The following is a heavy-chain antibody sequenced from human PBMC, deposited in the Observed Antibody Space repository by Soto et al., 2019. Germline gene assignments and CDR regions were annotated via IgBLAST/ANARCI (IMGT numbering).Heavy chain of an antibody. D-gene: IGHD6-13*01. Sequence: PGGSLRLSCAASGFTISSYAMSWVRQAPGKGLEWVSAISGSGGSTYYADSVKGRFTISRDNSKNTLYLQMNSLRAEDTAVYYCAKDFGPLAAATMGAFDIWGQGTMVTVSS. V-gene: IGHV3-23*01. CDR1: GFTISSYA. J-gene: IGHJ3*02. CDR2: ISGSGGST. CDR3: AKDFGPLAAATMGAFDI.